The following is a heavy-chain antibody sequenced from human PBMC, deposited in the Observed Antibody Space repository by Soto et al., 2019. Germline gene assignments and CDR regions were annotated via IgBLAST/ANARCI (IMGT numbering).Heavy chain of an antibody. J-gene: IGHJ4*02. CDR3: ARGGLGSGWYHFDS. CDR1: GFTFSNFP. V-gene: IGHV3-30-3*01. Sequence: QVQLVESGGGVVQPGRSLRLSCVASGFTFSNFPIHWVRQAPGKGLEWVTVISYDGSDEYYADSVKGRSTISRDNSKNTLYLQMNSLRPEDSGLYFCARGGLGSGWYHFDSWGRGTLVTVSS. D-gene: IGHD6-19*01. CDR2: ISYDGSDE.